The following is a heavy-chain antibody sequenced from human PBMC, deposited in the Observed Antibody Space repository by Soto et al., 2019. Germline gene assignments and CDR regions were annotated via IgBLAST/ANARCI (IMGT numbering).Heavy chain of an antibody. CDR1: GFTFSKFG. CDR3: ARAYCSAGSCYPDY. CDR2: ISGYYGNT. J-gene: IGHJ4*02. V-gene: IGHV1-18*01. Sequence: QVQLVQSGAEVKKPGASVKVSCKASGFTFSKFGISWVRQAPGQGLEWMGWISGYYGNTDYAQKFQGRVTMTTDTSTSTAYLELRSLRSDDTAVFFCARAYCSAGSCYPDYWGQGTLVTVSS. D-gene: IGHD2-15*01.